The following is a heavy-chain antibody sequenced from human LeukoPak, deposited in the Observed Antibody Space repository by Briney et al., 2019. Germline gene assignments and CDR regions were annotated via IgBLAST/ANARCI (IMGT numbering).Heavy chain of an antibody. CDR3: ASFGGVIAPFDY. CDR2: IKQDGSEK. CDR1: GFTFSSYA. D-gene: IGHD3-16*02. V-gene: IGHV3-7*01. Sequence: PGGSLRLSCAASGFTFSSYAMSWVRQAPGKGLEWVANIKQDGSEKYYVDSVKGRFTISRDNAKNSLYLQMNSLRAEDTAVYYCASFGGVIAPFDYWGQGTLVTVSS. J-gene: IGHJ4*02.